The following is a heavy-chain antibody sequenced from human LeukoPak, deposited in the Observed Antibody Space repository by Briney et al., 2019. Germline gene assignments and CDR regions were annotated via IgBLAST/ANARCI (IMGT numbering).Heavy chain of an antibody. CDR3: ARDDGSGTQADY. V-gene: IGHV3-21*01. CDR2: ISSSSSYI. Sequence: GGSLRLSCAASGFTFSSYSMNWVRQAPGKGLEWVSSISSSSSYIYYADSVKGRFTISRDNAKNSLYLQMNSLRAEDTAVYHCARDDGSGTQADYWGQGTLVTVSS. CDR1: GFTFSSYS. J-gene: IGHJ4*02. D-gene: IGHD3-10*01.